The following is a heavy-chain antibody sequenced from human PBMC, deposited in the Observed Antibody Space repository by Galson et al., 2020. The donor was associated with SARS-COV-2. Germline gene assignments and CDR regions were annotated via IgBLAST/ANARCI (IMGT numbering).Heavy chain of an antibody. Sequence: GESLKISCAASGFTFRRYAMHWVRQAPGMGLEWVSGISGHGGHKYYTDSVKGRFTISRDNSKNTLYLQMNGLRVEDTALYYCAKEGDAMVRGVESWFDSWGQGTLVTVSS. CDR2: ISGHGGHK. CDR1: GFTFRRYA. CDR3: AKEGDAMVRGVESWFDS. J-gene: IGHJ5*01. V-gene: IGHV3-23*01. D-gene: IGHD3-10*01.